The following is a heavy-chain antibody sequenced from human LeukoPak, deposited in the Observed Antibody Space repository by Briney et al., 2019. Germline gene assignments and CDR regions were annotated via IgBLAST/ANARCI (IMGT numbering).Heavy chain of an antibody. D-gene: IGHD3-10*01. V-gene: IGHV3-66*01. CDR1: GFTVSFNY. CDR3: ARDGDSGSYYGYYYYCMDV. J-gene: IGHJ6*03. CDR2: IYSGGST. Sequence: GGSLRLSCAASGFTVSFNYMNWVRQAPGKGLEWVSVIYSGGSTYYADSVKGRFTISRDNSKNTLYLQMNSLRAEDTAVYYCARDGDSGSYYGYYYYCMDVWGKGTTVTISS.